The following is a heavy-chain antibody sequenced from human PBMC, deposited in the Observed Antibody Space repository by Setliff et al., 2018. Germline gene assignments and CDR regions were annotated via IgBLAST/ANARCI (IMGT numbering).Heavy chain of an antibody. CDR3: ARGPPGYYYYMNV. Sequence: GASVKVSCKASGYTFTSYGVSWVRQAPGQGLEWMGWISAYNGNINYAQKFQGRVTMTTDTYTSTANMELRSLRSDDTAVYYCARGPPGYYYYMNVWGQGTTVTVSS. J-gene: IGHJ6*03. CDR1: GYTFTSYG. V-gene: IGHV1-18*01. CDR2: ISAYNGNI.